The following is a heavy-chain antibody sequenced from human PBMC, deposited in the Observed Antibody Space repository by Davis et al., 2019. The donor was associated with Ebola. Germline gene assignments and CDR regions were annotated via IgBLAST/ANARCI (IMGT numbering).Heavy chain of an antibody. CDR3: ARSKGNWYFDF. CDR2: ISHTGST. Sequence: PSETLSLTCTVSNDSISSQYWSWIRLPPGKGLEWLGYISHTGSTKYNPSLKSRVTISVDTSKNQVSLKLSSVTAADTAVYYCARSKGNWYFDFWAVAPWSLSPQ. V-gene: IGHV4-59*11. CDR1: NDSISSQY. J-gene: IGHJ2*01.